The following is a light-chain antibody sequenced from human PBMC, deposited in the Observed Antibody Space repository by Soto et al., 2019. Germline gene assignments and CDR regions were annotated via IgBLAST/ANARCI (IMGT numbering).Light chain of an antibody. CDR1: QSISVY. V-gene: IGKV1-39*01. J-gene: IGKJ2*01. CDR2: AAS. CDR3: QQTYRIPYT. Sequence: DIQVTQSPSSLSVSIGDRVTITCRSSQSISVYINWYQKKSGTPPKLLMYAASNLQSGVPSRFSGRGSGTDFTLTISSLQPEDFASYYCQQTYRIPYTFGQGTKVDIK.